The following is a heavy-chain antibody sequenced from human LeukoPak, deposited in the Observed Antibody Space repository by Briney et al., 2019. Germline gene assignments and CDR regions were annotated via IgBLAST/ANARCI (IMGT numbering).Heavy chain of an antibody. D-gene: IGHD2-15*01. V-gene: IGHV4-39*01. CDR3: ARLGYRIRIGDY. CDR2: IYYSGST. CDR1: GGSISSSSYY. J-gene: IGHJ4*02. Sequence: SETLSLTCTVSGGSISSSSYYWGWIRQPPGKGLEWIGSIYYSGSTYYNPSLKSRVTISVDTSKNQFSLKLSSVTAADTAVYYCARLGYRIRIGDYWGQGTLVTISS.